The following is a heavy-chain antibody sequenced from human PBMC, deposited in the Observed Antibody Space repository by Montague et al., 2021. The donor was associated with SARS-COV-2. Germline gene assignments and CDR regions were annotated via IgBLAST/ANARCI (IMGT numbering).Heavy chain of an antibody. CDR3: ARDSRIVGATGGMDV. CDR2: IKPDGGEK. J-gene: IGHJ6*02. D-gene: IGHD1-26*01. V-gene: IGHV3-7*03. CDR1: GFTFSSYW. Sequence: SRSLSLSASGFTFSSYWMSWVRQTPGKGLEWVASIKPDGGEKHYVDSVKGRFTISRDNAKNSLNLQMDSLRAEDTALYYCARDSRIVGATGGMDVWGQGTTVIVSS.